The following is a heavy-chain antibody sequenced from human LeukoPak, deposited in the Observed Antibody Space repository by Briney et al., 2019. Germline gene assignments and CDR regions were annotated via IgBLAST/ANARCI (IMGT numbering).Heavy chain of an antibody. CDR3: TRRRDYGDS. CDR2: ISSSVSTI. Sequence: PGGSLRLSCAASGFSISDYYMSWIRQVPGKGLEWIAYISSSVSTIYYTDSVKGRFTISRDNANDSLYLQVDSLRAEDTAVYYCTRRRDYGDSWGQGTLVTVSS. J-gene: IGHJ4*02. CDR1: GFSISDYY. V-gene: IGHV3-11*01.